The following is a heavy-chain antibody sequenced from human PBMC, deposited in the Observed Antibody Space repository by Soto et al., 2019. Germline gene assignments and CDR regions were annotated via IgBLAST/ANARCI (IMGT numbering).Heavy chain of an antibody. J-gene: IGHJ4*02. CDR1: EGTFNSYA. D-gene: IGHD6-13*01. CDR2: IIPYYNTL. Sequence: QAQVVQSGAEVRKPGSSVKLSCKASEGTFNSYAIAWVRQAPGQGLEWMGGIIPYYNTLNYAQKFQDRVTITADDSANTVYMALSSLRSDDTAVYFCANGASRWDPYFFDSWAQGTLVTVSS. CDR3: ANGASRWDPYFFDS. V-gene: IGHV1-69*01.